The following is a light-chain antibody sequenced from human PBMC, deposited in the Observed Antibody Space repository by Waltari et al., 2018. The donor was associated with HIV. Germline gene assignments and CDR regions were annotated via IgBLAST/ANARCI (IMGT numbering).Light chain of an antibody. Sequence: DIVMTQSPASLAVSLGERATINCRSRQSFLSTPDNKNYLAWYQQKPGQPPKLLISWASTRESGVPARFSGSGSGTDFTLTISSLQAEDVAVYYCQQYFTTPITFGQGTRLEIK. J-gene: IGKJ5*01. V-gene: IGKV4-1*01. CDR1: QSFLSTPDNKNY. CDR3: QQYFTTPIT. CDR2: WAS.